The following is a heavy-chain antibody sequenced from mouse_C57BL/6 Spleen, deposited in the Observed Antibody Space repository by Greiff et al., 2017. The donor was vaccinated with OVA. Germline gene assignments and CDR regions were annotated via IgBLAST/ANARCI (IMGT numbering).Heavy chain of an antibody. CDR2: INPNNGGT. CDR3: AIPYYYGSSSFAY. J-gene: IGHJ3*01. D-gene: IGHD1-1*01. Sequence: VQLQQSGPELVKPGASVKIPCKASGYTFTDYNMDWVKQSHGKSLEWIGDINPNNGGTIYNQKFKGKATLTVDKSSSTAYMELRSLTSEDTAVYYCAIPYYYGSSSFAYWGQGTLVTVSA. CDR1: GYTFTDYN. V-gene: IGHV1-18*01.